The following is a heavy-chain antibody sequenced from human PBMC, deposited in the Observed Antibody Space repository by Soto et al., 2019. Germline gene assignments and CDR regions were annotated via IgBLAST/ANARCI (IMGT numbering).Heavy chain of an antibody. Sequence: PSETMSVTCTFSGVYLSSSIYYLGWIRPPPGKGLEWIGSIYYSGSTYYNPSLKSRVTISVDTSKNQFSLKLSSVTAADTAVYYCARSIILRATAPPYLDYRGQGTLVTVSS. V-gene: IGHV4-39*07. CDR2: IYYSGST. D-gene: IGHD1-26*01. CDR1: GVYLSSSIYY. CDR3: ARSIILRATAPPYLDY. J-gene: IGHJ4*02.